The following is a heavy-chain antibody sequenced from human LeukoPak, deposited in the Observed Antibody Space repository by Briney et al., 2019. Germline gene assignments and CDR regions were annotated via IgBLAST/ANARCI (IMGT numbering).Heavy chain of an antibody. D-gene: IGHD2-15*01. Sequence: GGSLSLSCAASGFTFSSYAMSWVRQAPGKGLEWVSAISGSGGSTYYADSVKGRFTISRDNSKNTLYLQMNSLRAEDTAVYYCAKDFGYCSGGSCYRQVGYFQHWGQGTLVTVSS. J-gene: IGHJ1*01. CDR2: ISGSGGST. V-gene: IGHV3-23*01. CDR1: GFTFSSYA. CDR3: AKDFGYCSGGSCYRQVGYFQH.